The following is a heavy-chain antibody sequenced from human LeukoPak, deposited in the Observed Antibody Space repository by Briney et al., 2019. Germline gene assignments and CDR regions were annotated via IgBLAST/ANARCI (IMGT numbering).Heavy chain of an antibody. J-gene: IGHJ4*02. CDR2: IFGSGGSP. Sequence: PGGSLRLSCEASGFTFGSFAMYWVRQAPGKGLEWIAGIFGSGGSPHYADPVKGRFTISRDNSKNTVYLQINSLRAEDTAVYYCGKTTAGYSSGQKPAWPVDYWGQGTLVTVSS. CDR1: GFTFGSFA. CDR3: GKTTAGYSSGQKPAWPVDY. V-gene: IGHV3-23*01. D-gene: IGHD5-18*01.